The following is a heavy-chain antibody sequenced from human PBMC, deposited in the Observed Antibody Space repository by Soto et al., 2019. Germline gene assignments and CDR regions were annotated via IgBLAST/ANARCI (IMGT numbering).Heavy chain of an antibody. J-gene: IGHJ4*02. V-gene: IGHV4-59*01. CDR3: ARVRLWFGEFFDY. CDR1: GGSISSYY. D-gene: IGHD3-10*01. Sequence: PSETLSLTCTVSGGSISSYYWSWIRQPPGKGLEWIGYIYYSGSTNYNPSLKSRVTISVDTSKNQFSLKLSSVTAADTAVYYCARVRLWFGEFFDYWGRGTLVTVSS. CDR2: IYYSGST.